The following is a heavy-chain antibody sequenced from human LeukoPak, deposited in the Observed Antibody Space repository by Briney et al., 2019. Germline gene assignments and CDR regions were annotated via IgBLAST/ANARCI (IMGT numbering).Heavy chain of an antibody. D-gene: IGHD2-2*01. J-gene: IGHJ6*02. Sequence: GGSLRLSCAASGFTFSSYSMNWVRQAPGKGLEWVSSISSSSSYIYYAGSVKGRFTISRDNAKNSLYLQMNSLRAEDTAVYYCAKGQDIVVVPAAMPDGMDVWGQGTTVTVSS. V-gene: IGHV3-21*01. CDR3: AKGQDIVVVPAAMPDGMDV. CDR2: ISSSSSYI. CDR1: GFTFSSYS.